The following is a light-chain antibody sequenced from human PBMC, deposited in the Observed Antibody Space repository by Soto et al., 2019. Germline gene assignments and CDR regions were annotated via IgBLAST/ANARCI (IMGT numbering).Light chain of an antibody. V-gene: IGLV2-14*01. CDR2: EVS. CDR3: SSYTTSSSFV. Sequence: QSALTQPASVSGSPGQSIIISCTGTSSDVGSYDYVSWYQQHPGKVPKLLIHEVSYRSSGVSNRFSGSKSGNTASLTISGLQAEDEAEYYCSSYTTSSSFVFGNGTKGT. J-gene: IGLJ1*01. CDR1: SSDVGSYDY.